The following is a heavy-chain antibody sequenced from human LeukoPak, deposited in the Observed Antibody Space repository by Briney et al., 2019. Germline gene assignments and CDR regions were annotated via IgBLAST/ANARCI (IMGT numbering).Heavy chain of an antibody. V-gene: IGHV1-2*02. CDR1: GGTFSSYA. D-gene: IGHD5-18*01. CDR3: ARDSYGRLWWFDP. Sequence: ASVKVSCKASGGTFSSYAISWVRQAPGQGLEWMGWINPNSGGTNYAQKFQGRVTMTRDTSISTAYMELSRLRSDDTAVYYCARDSYGRLWWFDPWGQGTLVTVSS. J-gene: IGHJ5*02. CDR2: INPNSGGT.